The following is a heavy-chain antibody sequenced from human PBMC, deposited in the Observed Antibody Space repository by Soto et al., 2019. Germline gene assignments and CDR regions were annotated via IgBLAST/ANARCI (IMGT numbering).Heavy chain of an antibody. D-gene: IGHD4-17*01. CDR2: IPYSGKT. Sequence: QVQLQESGPGLVKPSQTLSPTCTVSGGSISSDDYYWSWIRQPPGKGLEWVGYIPYSGKTYYNPSVQNRVALSADTSKIQFSLGQISVAAIAAAVYYCARAITVTTAARFDSWGQGALVTVSS. CDR3: ARAITVTTAARFDS. J-gene: IGHJ4*02. CDR1: GGSISSDDYY. V-gene: IGHV4-30-4*01.